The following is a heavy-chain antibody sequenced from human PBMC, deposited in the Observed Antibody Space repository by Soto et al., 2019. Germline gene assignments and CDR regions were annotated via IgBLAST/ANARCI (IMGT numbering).Heavy chain of an antibody. Sequence: ASVKVSCKASGYTFTSYGISWVRQAPGQGLEWMGWSSAYNGNTNYAQKLQGRVTMTTDTSTSTAYMELRSLRSDDTAVYYCARGPTYYYDSSGYDYRLWGQGTLVTVSS. CDR1: GYTFTSYG. CDR3: ARGPTYYYDSSGYDYRL. J-gene: IGHJ4*02. V-gene: IGHV1-18*01. CDR2: SSAYNGNT. D-gene: IGHD3-22*01.